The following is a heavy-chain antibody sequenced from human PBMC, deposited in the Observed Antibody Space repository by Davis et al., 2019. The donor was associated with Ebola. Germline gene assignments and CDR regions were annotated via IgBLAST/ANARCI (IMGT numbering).Heavy chain of an antibody. Sequence: SETLSLTCAVYGGSFSGYYLSCIRQPPVKGLEWIGEINHSGSTNYNPSLKSRVTISVDTSKNQFSLKLSSVTAADTAVYYCARRNRYCSGGSCRNWFDPWGQGTLVTVSS. J-gene: IGHJ5*02. V-gene: IGHV4-34*01. CDR2: INHSGST. D-gene: IGHD2-15*01. CDR3: ARRNRYCSGGSCRNWFDP. CDR1: GGSFSGYY.